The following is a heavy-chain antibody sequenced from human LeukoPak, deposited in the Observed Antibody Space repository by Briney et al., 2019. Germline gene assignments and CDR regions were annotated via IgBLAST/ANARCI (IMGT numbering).Heavy chain of an antibody. J-gene: IGHJ6*03. CDR1: GFTFSSYG. Sequence: GGSLRLSCAASGFTFSSYGMHWVRQAPGKGLEWVAFIRYDGSNKYYADSVKGRFTISRDNSKNTLCLQMNSLRAEDTAVYYCAITMVRGVKVGYYMDVWGKGTTVTVSS. CDR3: AITMVRGVKVGYYMDV. V-gene: IGHV3-30*02. D-gene: IGHD3-10*01. CDR2: IRYDGSNK.